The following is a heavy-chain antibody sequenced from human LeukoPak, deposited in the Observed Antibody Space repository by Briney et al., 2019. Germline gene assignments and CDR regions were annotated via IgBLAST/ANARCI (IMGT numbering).Heavy chain of an antibody. CDR3: AKGGEQVTWNFQN. J-gene: IGHJ1*01. D-gene: IGHD1/OR15-1a*01. Sequence: GGSLRLSCAASGFTFDDYDLNWVRQAPGKGLEWVSGISWNGRNTAYAESLKGRFTISRDNAKNSLYLQMNSLRAEDTAVYYCAKGGEQVTWNFQNWGQGTLVTVSS. V-gene: IGHV3-20*04. CDR1: GFTFDDYD. CDR2: ISWNGRNT.